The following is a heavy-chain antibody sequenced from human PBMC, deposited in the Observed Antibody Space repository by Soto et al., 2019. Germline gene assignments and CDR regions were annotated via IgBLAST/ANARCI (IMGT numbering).Heavy chain of an antibody. J-gene: IGHJ4*02. CDR1: GYTFTSYG. CDR3: ARDNYIVGATGYFDY. D-gene: IGHD1-26*01. CDR2: ISAYNGNT. V-gene: IGHV1-18*04. Sequence: GASVKVSCKASGYTFTSYGISWVRQAPGQGLEWMGWISAYNGNTNYAQKLQGRVTMTTDTSTSTAYMELRSLRSDDTAVYYCARDNYIVGATGYFDYWGQGTLVTVSS.